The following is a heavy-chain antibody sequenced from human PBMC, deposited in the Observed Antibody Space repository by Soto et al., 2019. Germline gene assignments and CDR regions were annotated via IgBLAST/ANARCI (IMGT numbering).Heavy chain of an antibody. V-gene: IGHV4-34*01. CDR1: GGSFSDTY. J-gene: IGHJ4*02. Sequence: NPSETLSLTCAVYGGSFSDTYWNWFRQPPGKGLEWIGEINHNTNTIYNPSLTSRVTISVDTSKNHFSLKLTSVTAADTAVYYCARHPQVPYYEKGLDYWGQGDLVTVSS. CDR3: ARHPQVPYYEKGLDY. D-gene: IGHD3-22*01. CDR2: INHNTNT.